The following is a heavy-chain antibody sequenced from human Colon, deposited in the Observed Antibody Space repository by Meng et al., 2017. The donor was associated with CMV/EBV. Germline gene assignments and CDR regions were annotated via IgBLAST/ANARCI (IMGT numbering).Heavy chain of an antibody. CDR2: IPFDGNNE. CDR3: VRGGRLLYQMHSPD. D-gene: IGHD3-10*01. CDR1: GFTFEDFT. J-gene: IGHJ4*02. Sequence: GESLKISCAASGFTFEDFTMHWVRQPPGKGLEWVAVIPFDGNNEHYADSVKGRFTISRDPFKSAVYLQMNSLRPEDTAVYYCVRGGRLLYQMHSPDWGQGTLVTVSS. V-gene: IGHV3-30*03.